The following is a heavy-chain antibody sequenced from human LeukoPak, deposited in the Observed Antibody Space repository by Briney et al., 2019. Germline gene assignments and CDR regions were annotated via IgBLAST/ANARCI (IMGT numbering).Heavy chain of an antibody. CDR3: ARDPRGRGYSYGPFDY. J-gene: IGHJ4*02. CDR1: GGTFSSYA. Sequence: SVKVSCKASGGTFSSYAISWVRQAPGQGLEWMGGIIPIFGTANYAQKFQGRVTITADESTSTAYMELSSLRSEDTAVYYCARDPRGRGYSYGPFDYWGQGTLITVSS. V-gene: IGHV1-69*13. CDR2: IIPIFGTA. D-gene: IGHD5-18*01.